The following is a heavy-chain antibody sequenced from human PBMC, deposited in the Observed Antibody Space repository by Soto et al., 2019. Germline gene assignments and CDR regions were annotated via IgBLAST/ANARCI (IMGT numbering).Heavy chain of an antibody. CDR3: ARAYSISSGKDAFDI. D-gene: IGHD6-13*01. CDR1: GFIFNSYS. CDR2: ISSSSSTI. V-gene: IGHV3-48*01. J-gene: IGHJ3*02. Sequence: GGSLRLSCEASGFIFNSYSMNWVRQAPGKGLEWVSYISSSSSTIYYADSVKGRFTISRDNAKNSLYLQMNSLRAEDTAVYYCARAYSISSGKDAFDIWGQGTMVTVSS.